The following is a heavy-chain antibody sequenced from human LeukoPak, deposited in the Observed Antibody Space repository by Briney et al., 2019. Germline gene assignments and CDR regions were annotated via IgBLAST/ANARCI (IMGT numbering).Heavy chain of an antibody. CDR1: GFAFSSYA. D-gene: IGHD3-16*01. V-gene: IGHV3-23*01. J-gene: IGHJ4*02. CDR3: AKGRYYFDY. CDR2: ISGGGGGT. Sequence: GGSLRLSCAASGFAFSSYAMSWVRQAPGKGLEWVSAISGGGGGTYYADSVKGRFTISRDNSKNTLYLQMNSLRAEDTAVYYCAKGRYYFDYWGQGTLVTVSS.